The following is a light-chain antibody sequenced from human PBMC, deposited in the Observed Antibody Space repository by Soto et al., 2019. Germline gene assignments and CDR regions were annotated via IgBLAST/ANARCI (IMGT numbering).Light chain of an antibody. CDR1: QYISTQ. V-gene: IGKV1-5*02. CDR3: QQYYSYST. CDR2: GAF. Sequence: DTQMTQSPSTLSASVGDRVTIICRASQYISTQLAWYQQKPGKAPKLLISGAFSLESGVPSRFSGSGSGTEFTLTTSSLQPDDFATYYCQQYYSYSTVGQGTKVDIK. J-gene: IGKJ1*01.